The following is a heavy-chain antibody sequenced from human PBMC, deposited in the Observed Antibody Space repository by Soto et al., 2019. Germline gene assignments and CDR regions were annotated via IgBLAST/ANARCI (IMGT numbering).Heavy chain of an antibody. J-gene: IGHJ5*02. CDR1: GFSLSTSGVG. Sequence: ITLKESGPTLVKPTQTLTLTCTFSGFSLSTSGVGVGWIRQPPGKALEWLALIYWDDDKRYSPSLKSRLTITKDTSKNQVVLKMTNMDPVDTATYYCARFCVVNVEALNWFDPWGQGTLVNVSS. CDR2: IYWDDDK. D-gene: IGHD3-22*01. V-gene: IGHV2-5*02. CDR3: ARFCVVNVEALNWFDP.